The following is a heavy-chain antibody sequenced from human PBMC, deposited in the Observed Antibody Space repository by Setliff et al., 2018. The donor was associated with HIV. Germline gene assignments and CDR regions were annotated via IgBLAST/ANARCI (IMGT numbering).Heavy chain of an antibody. Sequence: SLRLSCTASGFTFSDYWRHWVRRGPGRGLEWVSRIGRDGTVANYADSVKGRFTISRDNARNTLFLQMNSLGVEDTALYYCGRDVHDAAADNWGRGTLVTVSS. CDR1: GFTFSDYW. J-gene: IGHJ4*02. D-gene: IGHD6-13*01. CDR3: GRDVHDAAADN. V-gene: IGHV3-74*01. CDR2: IGRDGTVA.